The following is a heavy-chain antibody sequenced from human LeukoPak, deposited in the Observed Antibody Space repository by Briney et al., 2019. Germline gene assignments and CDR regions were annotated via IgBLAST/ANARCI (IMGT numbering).Heavy chain of an antibody. CDR1: GYTLTELS. Sequence: GASVKVSCKVSGYTLTELSMHWVRQAPGKGLEWMGGFDPEDGETLYAQKFQGRVTMTEDTSTDTAYMELSSLRSEDTAVYYCATDQRGAGLGYRYGSGSYNGMDAWGQGTTVTVSS. D-gene: IGHD3-10*01. CDR3: ATDQRGAGLGYRYGSGSYNGMDA. CDR2: FDPEDGET. V-gene: IGHV1-24*01. J-gene: IGHJ6*02.